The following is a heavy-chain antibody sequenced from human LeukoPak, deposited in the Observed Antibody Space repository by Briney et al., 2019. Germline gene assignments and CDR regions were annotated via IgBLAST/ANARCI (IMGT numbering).Heavy chain of an antibody. D-gene: IGHD2-21*01. CDR2: INPNSGDT. CDR3: AKRGGALSH. V-gene: IGHV1-2*02. CDR1: GYLFTGFY. J-gene: IGHJ4*02. Sequence: GASVKVSCKTSGYLFTGFYIHWVRQVPGQGLEWMGWINPNSGDTKSAPNFQGRVAMTRVTSINTAYMEVSGLTPDDTAIYYCAKRGGALSHWGQGTPVTVTS.